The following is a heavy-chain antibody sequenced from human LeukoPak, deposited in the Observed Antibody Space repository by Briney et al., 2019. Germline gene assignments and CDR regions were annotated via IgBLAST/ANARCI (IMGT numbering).Heavy chain of an antibody. D-gene: IGHD6-13*01. J-gene: IGHJ6*03. CDR1: GGSISSGSYY. Sequence: PSETLSLTCTVSGGSISSGSYYWGWIRQPPGKGLEWIGSIYYSGSTYYNPSLKSRVTISVDTSENQFSLKLSSVTAADTAVYYCARPYSSQYYYYYMDVWGKGTTVTVSS. CDR2: IYYSGST. V-gene: IGHV4-39*01. CDR3: ARPYSSQYYYYYMDV.